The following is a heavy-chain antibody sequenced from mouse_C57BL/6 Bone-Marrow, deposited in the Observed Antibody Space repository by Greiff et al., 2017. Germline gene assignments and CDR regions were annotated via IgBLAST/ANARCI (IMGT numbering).Heavy chain of an antibody. CDR2: INPSNGGT. J-gene: IGHJ3*01. CDR1: GYTFTSYW. Sequence: VQLQQPGTELVKPGASVKLSCKASGYTFTSYWMHWVKQRPGQGLEWIGNINPSNGGTNYNEKFKGKATLTVDKSSSTAYMQLSSLTSEDAAVYYCARWDYYGSRFAYWGQGTLVTVSA. V-gene: IGHV1-53*01. D-gene: IGHD1-1*01. CDR3: ARWDYYGSRFAY.